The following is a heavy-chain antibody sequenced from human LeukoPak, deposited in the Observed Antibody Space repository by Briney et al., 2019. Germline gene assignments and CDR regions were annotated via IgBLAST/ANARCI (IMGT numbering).Heavy chain of an antibody. CDR3: ARRFAIAVAGHDAFDI. Sequence: GESLKISCKGSGYSFTSYWIGWVRQMPGKGLEWMGIIYPGDSDTRYSPSFQGQVTISADKSISTAYLQWSSLKASDTAMYYCARRFAIAVAGHDAFDIWGQGTMVTVSS. CDR1: GYSFTSYW. CDR2: IYPGDSDT. J-gene: IGHJ3*02. V-gene: IGHV5-51*01. D-gene: IGHD6-19*01.